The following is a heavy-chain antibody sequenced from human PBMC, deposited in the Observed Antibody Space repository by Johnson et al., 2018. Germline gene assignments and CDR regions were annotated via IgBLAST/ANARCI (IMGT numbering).Heavy chain of an antibody. V-gene: IGHV3-13*01. Sequence: VQLLESGGGLVQPGGSLRLSCAASGFTFSTYDMHWVRQATGKGLEWVSVIGAAGDTYYPDSVKGRFTISRENAQNSLYLQMNNLRAGDTAVYYCARDREGAFDTWGQGTMVTVS. CDR3: ARDREGAFDT. CDR2: IGAAGDT. CDR1: GFTFSTYD. J-gene: IGHJ3*02.